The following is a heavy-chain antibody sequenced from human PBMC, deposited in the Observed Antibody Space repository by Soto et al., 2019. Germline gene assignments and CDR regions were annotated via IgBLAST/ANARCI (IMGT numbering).Heavy chain of an antibody. Sequence: ASVKVSCKASGYTFTSYAISWVRQAPGQGLEWMGGIIPIFGTANYAQKFQGRVTITADESTSTAYMELSSLRSEDTAVYYCARQILHYYDSSGYIGRFDYWGQGTLVTVSS. D-gene: IGHD3-22*01. CDR2: IIPIFGTA. V-gene: IGHV1-69*13. CDR3: ARQILHYYDSSGYIGRFDY. J-gene: IGHJ4*02. CDR1: GYTFTSYA.